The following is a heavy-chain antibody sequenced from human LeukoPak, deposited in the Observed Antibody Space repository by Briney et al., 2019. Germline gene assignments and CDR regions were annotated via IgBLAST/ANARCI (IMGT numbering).Heavy chain of an antibody. D-gene: IGHD2-2*01. CDR2: ISAYNGNT. V-gene: IGHV1-18*01. J-gene: IGHJ5*02. CDR1: GGTYSSYA. CDR3: ARIVSGEINWFDP. Sequence: ASVNVSCTASGGTYSSYAISWVRQAPGQGLEWMGWISAYNGNTNYAQKLQGRVTMTTDTSTSTAYMELRSLRSDDTAVYYCARIVSGEINWFDPWGQGTLVTVSS.